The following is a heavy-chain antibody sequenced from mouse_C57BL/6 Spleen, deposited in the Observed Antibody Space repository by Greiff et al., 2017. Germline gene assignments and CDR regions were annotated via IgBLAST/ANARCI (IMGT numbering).Heavy chain of an antibody. Sequence: QVQLQQPGAELVKPGASVKLSCKASGYTFTSYWMHWVKQRPGQGLEWIGMIHPNSGSTNYNEKFKSKATLTVDTSSSTAYMQLSSLTSEDSAVYYCASYDYDNYSMDFWGQGTSVTVSS. D-gene: IGHD2-4*01. CDR2: IHPNSGST. J-gene: IGHJ4*01. CDR3: ASYDYDNYSMDF. CDR1: GYTFTSYW. V-gene: IGHV1-64*01.